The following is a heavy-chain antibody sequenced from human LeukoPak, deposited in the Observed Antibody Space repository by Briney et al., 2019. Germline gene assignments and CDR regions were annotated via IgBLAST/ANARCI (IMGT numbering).Heavy chain of an antibody. CDR1: GFTFSVYW. J-gene: IGHJ5*02. D-gene: IGHD6-19*01. CDR3: ARGKAVAGTFSWFDP. Sequence: GGSLRLSCAASGFTFSVYWMHWVRQAPGRGLVWVSLINSDGSSTRYADSVKGRLTISRDNAKNTLYLQMNSLRAEDTAVYYCARGKAVAGTFSWFDPWGQGTLVTVSS. V-gene: IGHV3-74*01. CDR2: INSDGSST.